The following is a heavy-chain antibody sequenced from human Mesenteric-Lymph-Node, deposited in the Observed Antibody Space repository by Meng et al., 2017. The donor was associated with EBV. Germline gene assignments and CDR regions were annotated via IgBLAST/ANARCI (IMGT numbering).Heavy chain of an antibody. CDR2: IYYSGNT. CDR3: ARVTYSGSRYPSVFDY. Sequence: LQKSGPGLVNPSPTLSLTCTLSGGSIGSANYWSWIRQPPGKGLEWIGYIYYSGNTYYNPSLESRVTISIDTSKSQVSLKLTSVTAADTAVYYCARVTYSGSRYPSVFDYWGQGNLVTVSS. CDR1: GGSIGSANY. D-gene: IGHD6-13*01. V-gene: IGHV4-30-4*01. J-gene: IGHJ4*02.